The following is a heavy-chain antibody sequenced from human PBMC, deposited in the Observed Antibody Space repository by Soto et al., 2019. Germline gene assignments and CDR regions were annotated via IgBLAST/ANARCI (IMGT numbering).Heavy chain of an antibody. CDR2: ISSSSTNK. J-gene: IGHJ4*02. Sequence: GSLRVSCAASCFTFSSYGMSWVRQAPGKGLEWVSSISSSSTNKYYADSVKGRFTISRDNAKNSLYLQMNSLRAEDTAVYYCATESKSRGSGWWAYWGQGP. CDR1: CFTFSSYG. CDR3: ATESKSRGSGWWAY. D-gene: IGHD6-19*01. V-gene: IGHV3-21*01.